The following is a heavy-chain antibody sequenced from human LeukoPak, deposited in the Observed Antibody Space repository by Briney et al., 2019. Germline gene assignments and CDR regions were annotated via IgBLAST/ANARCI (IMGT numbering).Heavy chain of an antibody. Sequence: PGGSLRLSCAASGFTVSSYYMSWVRQAPGKGLEWVSAISGSGGSTYYADSVKGRFTISRDNSKNTLYLQMNSLRAEDTAVYYCAKVPSQITMVRGVHFDYWGQGTLVTVSS. J-gene: IGHJ4*02. CDR2: ISGSGGST. V-gene: IGHV3-23*01. D-gene: IGHD3-10*01. CDR1: GFTVSSYY. CDR3: AKVPSQITMVRGVHFDY.